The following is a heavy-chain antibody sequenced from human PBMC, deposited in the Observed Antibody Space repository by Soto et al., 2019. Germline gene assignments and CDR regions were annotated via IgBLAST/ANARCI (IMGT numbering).Heavy chain of an antibody. D-gene: IGHD6-13*01. J-gene: IGHJ4*02. V-gene: IGHV4-59*01. CDR1: GGSISSYY. CDR2: IYYSGST. CDR3: ARDSSWYDY. Sequence: SETLSLTCTVSGGSISSYYWSWIRQPPGKGLEWIGYIYYSGSTNYNPSLKSRVTISVDTSKNQFSLKLSSVTAADTAVYYCARDSSWYDYWGQGTLVTVSS.